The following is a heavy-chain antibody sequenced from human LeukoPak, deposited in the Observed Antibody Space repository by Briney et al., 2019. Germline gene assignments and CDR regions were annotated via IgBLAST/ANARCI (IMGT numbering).Heavy chain of an antibody. J-gene: IGHJ6*02. D-gene: IGHD2-2*01. Sequence: SETLSLTCAVYGGSFSGYYWSWIRQPPGKGLEWIGEINHSGSTNYNPSLKSRVTISVDTSKNQFSLKLSSVTAADTAVYYCARAGYQLYYYYYGMDVWGQGTTVTVSS. CDR2: INHSGST. CDR3: ARAGYQLYYYYYGMDV. V-gene: IGHV4-34*01. CDR1: GGSFSGYY.